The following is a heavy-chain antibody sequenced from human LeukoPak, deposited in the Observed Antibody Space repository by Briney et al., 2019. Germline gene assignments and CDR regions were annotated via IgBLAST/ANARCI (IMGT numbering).Heavy chain of an antibody. Sequence: PGRSLRLSCAASGFTFSSYAMHWVRQAPGKGLEWMSVISYDGSNKYFADSVKGRFTISRDNSKNTLYLQMNSLRAEDTAVYYCAKDLWWFGEFPNVFDIWGQGTMVTVSS. CDR3: AKDLWWFGEFPNVFDI. CDR2: ISYDGSNK. J-gene: IGHJ3*02. V-gene: IGHV3-30*04. CDR1: GFTFSSYA. D-gene: IGHD3-10*01.